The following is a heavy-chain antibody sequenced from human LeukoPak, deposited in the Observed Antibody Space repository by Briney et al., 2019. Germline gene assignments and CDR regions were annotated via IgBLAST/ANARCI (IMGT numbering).Heavy chain of an antibody. Sequence: GGSLRLSCLASGFSFNSYTMNCVREAPGKGLECVSTISPVSSYTWYAESVEGRFTISRDNPKNSLYLQMDSLRAEDTAVYYCVRDVSRRIGMDVWGQGTKVTVSS. CDR1: GFSFNSYT. CDR2: ISPVSSYT. J-gene: IGHJ6*02. V-gene: IGHV3-21*01. CDR3: VRDVSRRIGMDV. D-gene: IGHD2/OR15-2a*01.